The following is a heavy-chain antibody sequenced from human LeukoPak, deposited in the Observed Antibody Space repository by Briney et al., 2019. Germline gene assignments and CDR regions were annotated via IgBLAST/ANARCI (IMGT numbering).Heavy chain of an antibody. CDR2: IYYSGST. D-gene: IGHD5-18*01. CDR3: ARDCGSYGRRGWFDP. Sequence: PSETLSLTCTVSGGSISSGGYYWSWIRQHPGKGLEWIGNIYYSGSTYYNPSLKSRVTISVDTSKNQFSLKLSSVTAADTAVYYCARDCGSYGRRGWFDPWGQGTLVTVSS. J-gene: IGHJ5*02. CDR1: GGSISSGGYY. V-gene: IGHV4-31*03.